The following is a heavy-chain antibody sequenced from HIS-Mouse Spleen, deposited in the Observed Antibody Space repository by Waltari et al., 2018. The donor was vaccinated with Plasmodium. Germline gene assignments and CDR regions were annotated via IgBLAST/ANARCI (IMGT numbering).Heavy chain of an antibody. V-gene: IGHV4-34*01. CDR2: INNSGST. CDR3: ARVTSSGVYWYFDL. Sequence: QVQLQQWGAGLLKPSETLSLTCAVYSRSFSGYSWGWHRQPPGKGLEWIGEINNSGSTNYNPSLKSRVTISVDTSKNQFSLKLSSVTAADTAVYYCARVTSSGVYWYFDLWGRGTLVTVSS. CDR1: SRSFSGYS. D-gene: IGHD3-3*01. J-gene: IGHJ2*01.